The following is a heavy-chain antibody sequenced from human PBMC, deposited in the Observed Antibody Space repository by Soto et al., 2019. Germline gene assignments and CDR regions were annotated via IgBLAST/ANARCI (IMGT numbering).Heavy chain of an antibody. D-gene: IGHD3-22*01. J-gene: IGHJ5*02. CDR2: ISGSGGST. CDR1: GFTFSSYA. Sequence: EVQLLESGGGLVQPGGSLRLSCAASGFTFSSYAMSWVRQAPGKGLEWVSAISGSGGSTYYADSVKGRFTISRDNSKNTLYLKMNSLRAEDTAVYYCAKDRGAYYYDSSGYYYVAWGQGTLVTVSS. V-gene: IGHV3-23*01. CDR3: AKDRGAYYYDSSGYYYVA.